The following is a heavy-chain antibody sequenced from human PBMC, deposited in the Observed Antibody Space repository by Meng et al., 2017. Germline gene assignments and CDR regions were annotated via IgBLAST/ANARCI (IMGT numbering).Heavy chain of an antibody. Sequence: SVKVSCKASGGTFSSYAISWVRQAPGQGLEWMGGLIPIFGTENYAQKFQGRVTITADESTSTAYMELSSLRYEDTAVYYCARDLIDGYNYGPSAFDIWGQGTMVTVSS. CDR1: GGTFSSYA. V-gene: IGHV1-69*13. CDR2: LIPIFGTE. D-gene: IGHD5-24*01. CDR3: ARDLIDGYNYGPSAFDI. J-gene: IGHJ3*02.